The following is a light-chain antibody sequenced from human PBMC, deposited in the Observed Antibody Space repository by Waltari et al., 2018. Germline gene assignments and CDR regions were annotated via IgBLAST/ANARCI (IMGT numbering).Light chain of an antibody. V-gene: IGKV3-20*01. J-gene: IGKJ4*01. CDR2: GAS. CDR3: QQYDISPLT. Sequence: VVLTQSPGTLSLSPGERVTLPCRASQTVRTTYLAWYQQKPGQAPPLLIYGASSRATGIPDRFSGSGSGTDFSLTISSLEPEDFAVYYCQQYDISPLTFGGGTKVEIK. CDR1: QTVRTTY.